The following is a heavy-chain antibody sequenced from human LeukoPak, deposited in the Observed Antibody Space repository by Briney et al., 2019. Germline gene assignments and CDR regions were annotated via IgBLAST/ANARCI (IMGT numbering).Heavy chain of an antibody. V-gene: IGHV3-48*04. Sequence: PGGSLRLSCAASGFTFSSYSMNWVRQAPGKGLEWVSYISSGSSTIYYADSVKGRFTISRDNAKNSLYLQMNSLRAEDTAVYYCARGQMTTVIPYYFDYWGQGTLVTVSS. CDR2: ISSGSSTI. D-gene: IGHD4-17*01. CDR1: GFTFSSYS. J-gene: IGHJ4*02. CDR3: ARGQMTTVIPYYFDY.